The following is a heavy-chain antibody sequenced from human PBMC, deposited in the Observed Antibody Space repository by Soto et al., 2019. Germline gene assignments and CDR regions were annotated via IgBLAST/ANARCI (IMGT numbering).Heavy chain of an antibody. CDR2: INPNSGGT. D-gene: IGHD2-2*02. V-gene: IGHV1-2*02. CDR1: GYTFTGYY. CDR3: ARVLVFCSSTSRYKRDY. Sequence: ASVNLYCKASGYTFTGYYMHWVRQAPGQGLEWMGWINPNSGGTNYAQKFQGRVTMTRDTSISTAYMELSRLRSDDTAVYYCARVLVFCSSTSRYKRDYRGQRSLVTVSA. J-gene: IGHJ4*02.